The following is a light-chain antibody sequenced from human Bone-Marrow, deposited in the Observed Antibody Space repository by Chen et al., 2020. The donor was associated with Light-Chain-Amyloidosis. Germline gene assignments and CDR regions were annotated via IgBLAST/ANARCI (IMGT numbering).Light chain of an antibody. J-gene: IGLJ2*01. CDR3: QSADSSGTYEVI. CDR1: DLPTKY. Sequence: SYELTQPPSVSVSPGQTARITCSGDDLPTKYAYWYQQKPGQDPVLVIHRDTERPSGISERCSGSSSVTTATLTISGVQAEDEADYHCQSADSSGTYEVIFGGGTKLTVL. V-gene: IGLV3-25*03. CDR2: RDT.